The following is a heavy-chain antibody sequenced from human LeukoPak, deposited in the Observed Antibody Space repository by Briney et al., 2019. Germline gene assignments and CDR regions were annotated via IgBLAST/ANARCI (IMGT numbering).Heavy chain of an antibody. CDR3: ATGGLQVVY. CDR2: IHPNSGGA. Sequence: ASVKVSCKASGYSITDYYVHWVRQAPGQGLEWMGWIHPNSGGAKYAQKFQGRVTMTRETSISTVYMELTSLSSDDTAVYYCATGGLQVVYWGQGTQVTVPS. V-gene: IGHV1-2*02. J-gene: IGHJ4*02. D-gene: IGHD3-16*01. CDR1: GYSITDYY.